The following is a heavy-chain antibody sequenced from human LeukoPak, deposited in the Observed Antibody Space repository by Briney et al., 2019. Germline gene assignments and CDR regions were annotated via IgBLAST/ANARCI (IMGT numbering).Heavy chain of an antibody. CDR3: AKSPLLVGATSFDY. D-gene: IGHD1-26*01. CDR1: GFTFSSYA. Sequence: GGSLRLSCAASGFTFSSYAMSWVRQAPGKGLEWVSAISGSGGSTYYADSVKGRFTIPSDNSKNTLYLQMNSLRAEDTAVYYCAKSPLLVGATSFDYWGQGTLVTVSS. J-gene: IGHJ4*02. CDR2: ISGSGGST. V-gene: IGHV3-23*01.